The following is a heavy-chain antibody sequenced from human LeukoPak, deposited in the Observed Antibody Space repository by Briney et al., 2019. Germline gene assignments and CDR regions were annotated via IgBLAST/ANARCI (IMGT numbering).Heavy chain of an antibody. D-gene: IGHD2-15*01. J-gene: IGHJ3*02. Sequence: GASVKVSCKASGGTSSSYAISWVRQAPGQGLEWMGGIIPIFGTANYAQKFQGRVTITADESTSTAYMELSSLRSEDTAVYYCARVGSGSDAFDIWGQGTMVTVSS. V-gene: IGHV1-69*13. CDR3: ARVGSGSDAFDI. CDR2: IIPIFGTA. CDR1: GGTSSSYA.